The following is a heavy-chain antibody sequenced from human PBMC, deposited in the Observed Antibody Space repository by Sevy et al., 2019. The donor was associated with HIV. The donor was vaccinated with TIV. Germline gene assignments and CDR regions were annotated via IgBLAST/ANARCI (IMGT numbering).Heavy chain of an antibody. D-gene: IGHD1-26*01. CDR3: ARPGRDL. CDR1: GGSFSAYY. Sequence: SETLSLTCAVYGGSFSAYYWSWIRQAPGQGLEWIGDINHSGSANYNPSLKSRVSISVDTTKSQFSLKLSSVTAADTAVYYCARPGRDLWGRGTLVTVSS. CDR2: INHSGSA. J-gene: IGHJ4*02. V-gene: IGHV4-34*01.